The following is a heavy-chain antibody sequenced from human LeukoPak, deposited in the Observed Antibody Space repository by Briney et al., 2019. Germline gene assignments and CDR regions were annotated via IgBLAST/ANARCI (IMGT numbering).Heavy chain of an antibody. D-gene: IGHD6-13*01. J-gene: IGHJ4*02. CDR3: ARNLIPEQLVLNF. CDR1: GGSVTDYY. V-gene: IGHV4-59*02. Sequence: SETLSLTCTVSGGSVTDYYWSWIRQSPGKGLEWIGYTYYTGTSYNPSLKSRVTISADTSKNQFSLKLISVTPEDTAVYYCARNLIPEQLVLNFWGQGTLVTVSS. CDR2: TYYTGT.